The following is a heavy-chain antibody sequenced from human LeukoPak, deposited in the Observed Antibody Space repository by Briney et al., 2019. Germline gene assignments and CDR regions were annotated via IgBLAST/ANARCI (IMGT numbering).Heavy chain of an antibody. Sequence: GGSLRLSCAASGFTFYSYTMYWVRQAPGRGLEWGSAFCGQGGSTFYADSVKGRFTISRDSFKITLYLQMNSLRAGDTAVYYCAKDGPSSPSNFYYYYTMDVWGEGTAVTVSS. CDR3: AKDGPSSPSNFYYYYTMDV. D-gene: IGHD2-2*01. CDR2: FCGQGGST. CDR1: GFTFYSYT. V-gene: IGHV3-23*01. J-gene: IGHJ6*03.